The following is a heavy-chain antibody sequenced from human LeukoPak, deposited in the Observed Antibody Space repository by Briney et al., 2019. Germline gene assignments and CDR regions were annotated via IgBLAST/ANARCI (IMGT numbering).Heavy chain of an antibody. CDR1: GFTFSRYS. CDR2: ISSSSTYI. Sequence: GGSLRLSCAASGFTFSRYSINWVRQAPGKGLEWVSSISSSSTYIYYADSLKGRFTVSRDNAKNSLNLQINNLRAEDTAVYYCARSYGGVMGNCFDPWGQGTLVTVSS. J-gene: IGHJ5*02. D-gene: IGHD3-16*01. CDR3: ARSYGGVMGNCFDP. V-gene: IGHV3-21*01.